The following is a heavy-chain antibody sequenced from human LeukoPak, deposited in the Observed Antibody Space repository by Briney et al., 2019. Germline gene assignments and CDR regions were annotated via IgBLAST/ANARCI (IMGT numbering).Heavy chain of an antibody. CDR2: ISGSGDRT. CDR1: GFTFSTFV. V-gene: IGHV3-23*01. Sequence: GGSLRLSCAASGFTFSTFVMNWVRQAPGRGLEWVSGISGSGDRTYYVDSVQGRFTISRDNSKNTLYLQMNSLRAEDTAVYYCANMIVVVTDAFDIWGQGTMVTVSS. D-gene: IGHD3-22*01. J-gene: IGHJ3*02. CDR3: ANMIVVVTDAFDI.